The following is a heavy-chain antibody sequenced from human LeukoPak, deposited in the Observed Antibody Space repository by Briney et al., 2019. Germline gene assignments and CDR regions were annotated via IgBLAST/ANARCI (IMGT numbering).Heavy chain of an antibody. D-gene: IGHD5-24*01. J-gene: IGHJ4*02. Sequence: PSETLSLTCTVSGGSISSYYWSWIRQPPGKGLEWIGYIYYSGSTNYNPSLKSRVTISVDTSKNQFSLKLSSVTAADTAVYYCARGGRDGYNSALYYWGQGTLVTVSS. CDR2: IYYSGST. CDR1: GGSISSYY. V-gene: IGHV4-59*01. CDR3: ARGGRDGYNSALYY.